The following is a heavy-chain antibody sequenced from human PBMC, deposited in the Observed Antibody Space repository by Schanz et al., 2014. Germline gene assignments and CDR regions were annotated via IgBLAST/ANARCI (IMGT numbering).Heavy chain of an antibody. Sequence: QVQLVESGGGVVQPGRSLRLSCAASGFTFSAYYMDWVRQAPGKGPEYVSYISSGGTTTYHSDSVKGRFTISRDNSKTTVYLQMNSLRAEDTAVYYCAKDAENTAMITDYFDYWGQGTLVTVSS. CDR2: ISSGGTTT. D-gene: IGHD5-18*01. V-gene: IGHV3-11*01. J-gene: IGHJ4*02. CDR3: AKDAENTAMITDYFDY. CDR1: GFTFSAYY.